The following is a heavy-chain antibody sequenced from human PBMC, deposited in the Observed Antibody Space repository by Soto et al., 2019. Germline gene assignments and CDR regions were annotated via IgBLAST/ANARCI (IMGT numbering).Heavy chain of an antibody. D-gene: IGHD3-16*01. CDR1: GFTFSSYT. J-gene: IGHJ5*02. V-gene: IGHV3-21*01. Sequence: GGSLRLSCAASGFTFSSYTMNWVRQAPGKGLEWVSSISSSSSDIYFADSVKGRFTISRDNAKNSLYLQMNRLRAEDTAVYYCLRAPVGYDYVWGSRPSWFDPWGQGTLVTVSS. CDR3: LRAPVGYDYVWGSRPSWFDP. CDR2: ISSSSSDI.